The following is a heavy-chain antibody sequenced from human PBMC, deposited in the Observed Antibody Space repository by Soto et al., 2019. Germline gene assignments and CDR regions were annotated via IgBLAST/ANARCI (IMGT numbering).Heavy chain of an antibody. V-gene: IGHV1-69*12. J-gene: IGHJ2*01. CDR1: GGTFSNYA. CDR2: IIPIFGTA. Sequence: QVQLVQSGAEVKKPGSSVKVSCKASGGTFSNYAISWVRQAPGQGPEWMGGIIPIFGTANYAQNFQGRVTITADESTSTAYMELNHLRSEDTAVYYCAQTLGSAVAGPGRFDLWGRGTLVTVSS. D-gene: IGHD6-19*01. CDR3: AQTLGSAVAGPGRFDL.